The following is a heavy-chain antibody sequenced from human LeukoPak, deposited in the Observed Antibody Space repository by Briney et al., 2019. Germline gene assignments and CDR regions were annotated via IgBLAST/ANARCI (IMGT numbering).Heavy chain of an antibody. V-gene: IGHV4-34*01. CDR1: GGTFSGYY. CDR2: IHYSGSA. CDR3: ARGQWFRAF. Sequence: SETLSLTCAVYGGTFSGYYWTWIRQTPGKGLEWIGEIHYSGSATYNPSLKSRVTISVDTSKNQFSLKMNSVTAADTAVYYCARGQWFRAFWSRGTQVTVSS. J-gene: IGHJ4*02. D-gene: IGHD3-10*01.